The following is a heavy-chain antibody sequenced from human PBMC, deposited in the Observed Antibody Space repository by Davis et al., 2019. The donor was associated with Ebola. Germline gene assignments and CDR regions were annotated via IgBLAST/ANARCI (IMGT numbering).Heavy chain of an antibody. CDR1: GYTFTGYH. Sequence: ASVKVSCKASGYTFTGYHMHWVRQAPGQGLEWMGWINPNSGGTNYAQKLQGRVTMTTDTSTSTAYMELRSLRSDDTAVYYCARVLSSGYNPYYYYYYGMDVWGQGTTVTVSS. V-gene: IGHV1-2*02. CDR3: ARVLSSGYNPYYYYYYGMDV. CDR2: INPNSGGT. D-gene: IGHD5-12*01. J-gene: IGHJ6*02.